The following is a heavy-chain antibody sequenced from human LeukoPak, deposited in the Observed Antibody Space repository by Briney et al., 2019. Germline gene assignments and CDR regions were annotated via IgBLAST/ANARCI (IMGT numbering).Heavy chain of an antibody. Sequence: EASVKVSCKASADTFSRYAISWARQAPGQGLEWMGRIIPKFGTAKYAQRFRGRVTITADKSTTTAYMELSSLRSEDTAVYYCARAIYYDVMTGYYDYYSYYMDVWGDGTTVTVSS. V-gene: IGHV1-69*06. J-gene: IGHJ6*03. D-gene: IGHD3-9*01. CDR3: ARAIYYDVMTGYYDYYSYYMDV. CDR1: ADTFSRYA. CDR2: IIPKFGTA.